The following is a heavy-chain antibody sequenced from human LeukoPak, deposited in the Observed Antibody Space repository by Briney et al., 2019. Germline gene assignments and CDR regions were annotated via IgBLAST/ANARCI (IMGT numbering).Heavy chain of an antibody. V-gene: IGHV3-23*01. CDR3: ARRGAATDAFDI. Sequence: GGSLRLSCAASKFTFTAYWMSWVRQAPGKRLEWVSAISGSGGSTNYVDSVKGRFTISRDNSKNTLYLQMNSLRAEDTAVYYCARRGAATDAFDIWGQGTMVTVSS. CDR1: KFTFTAYW. D-gene: IGHD1-26*01. J-gene: IGHJ3*02. CDR2: ISGSGGST.